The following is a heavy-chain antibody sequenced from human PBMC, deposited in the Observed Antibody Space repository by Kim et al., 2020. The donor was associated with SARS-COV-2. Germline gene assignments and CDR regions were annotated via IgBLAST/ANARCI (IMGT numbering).Heavy chain of an antibody. J-gene: IGHJ4*02. D-gene: IGHD6-19*01. CDR1: GGSISSYY. Sequence: SETLSLTCTVSGGSISSYYWSWIRQPPGKGLEWIGYIYYSGSTNYNPSLKSRVTISVDTSKNQFSLKLSSVTAADTAVYYCARGSYRGSIAVAYWGQGTLVTVSS. CDR2: IYYSGST. CDR3: ARGSYRGSIAVAY. V-gene: IGHV4-59*13.